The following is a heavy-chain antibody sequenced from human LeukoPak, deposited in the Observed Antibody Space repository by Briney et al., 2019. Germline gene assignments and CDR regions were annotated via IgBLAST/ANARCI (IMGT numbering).Heavy chain of an antibody. J-gene: IGHJ4*02. Sequence: PSETLSLTCAVSGGSISSSNWWSWVRPPPGKGLEWIGEIYHSGSTNYNPSLKSRVTISVDKSKNQFSLKLSSVTAADTAVYYCARGYSSSWYVFDYWGQGTLVTVSS. V-gene: IGHV4-4*02. CDR3: ARGYSSSWYVFDY. CDR2: IYHSGST. CDR1: GGSISSSNW. D-gene: IGHD6-13*01.